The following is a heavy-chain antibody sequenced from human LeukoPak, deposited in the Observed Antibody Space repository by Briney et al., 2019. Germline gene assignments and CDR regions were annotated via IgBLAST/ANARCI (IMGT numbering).Heavy chain of an antibody. D-gene: IGHD4/OR15-4a*01. CDR2: ISGSGGST. V-gene: IGHV3-23*01. CDR1: GFTFSIYA. Sequence: PGGSLRLSCAASGFTFSIYAMSWVRQAPGKGLEWVSAISGSGGSTYYADSVKGRFTISRDNSKNTLYLQMNSLRAEDTAVYYCARRAGAYSHPYDYWGQGTLVTVSS. CDR3: ARRAGAYSHPYDY. J-gene: IGHJ4*02.